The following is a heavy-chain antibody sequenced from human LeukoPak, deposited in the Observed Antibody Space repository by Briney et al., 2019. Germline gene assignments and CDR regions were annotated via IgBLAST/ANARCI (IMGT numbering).Heavy chain of an antibody. D-gene: IGHD6-19*01. Sequence: GGSLRLSCAASGFTFSSYWMHWVRQAPGKGPVWVSRINSDGSSTSYADSVKGRFTISRDNAKNTLYLQMNSLRAEDTAVYYCARDGIAVAEGLDYWGQGTLVTVSS. CDR2: INSDGSST. CDR3: ARDGIAVAEGLDY. J-gene: IGHJ4*02. V-gene: IGHV3-74*01. CDR1: GFTFSSYW.